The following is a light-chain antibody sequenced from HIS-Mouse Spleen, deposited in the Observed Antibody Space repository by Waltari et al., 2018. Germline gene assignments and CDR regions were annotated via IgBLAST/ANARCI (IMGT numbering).Light chain of an antibody. Sequence: QSALTQPPSASGSPGQSVTISCTGTSSDVRGYHYVSRYQQHPGKVPKLMIYEVSKRPSGVPDRFSGSKSGNTASLTVSGLQAEDEADYYCSSYAGSNIVVFGGGTKLTVL. V-gene: IGLV2-8*01. J-gene: IGLJ2*01. CDR3: SSYAGSNIVV. CDR2: EVS. CDR1: SSDVRGYHY.